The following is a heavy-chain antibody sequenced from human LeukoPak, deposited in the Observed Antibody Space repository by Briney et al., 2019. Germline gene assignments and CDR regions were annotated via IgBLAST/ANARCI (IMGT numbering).Heavy chain of an antibody. J-gene: IGHJ4*02. CDR2: ISWNSGSI. CDR1: GFTFDDYA. CDR3: AKDIATGNRLYYFDY. V-gene: IGHV3-9*01. D-gene: IGHD1-14*01. Sequence: GGSLRLSCAASGFTFDDYAMNWVRQAPGKGLEWVSGISWNSGSIGYADSVKGRFTISRDNAKNSLYLQMNSLRAEDTALYYCAKDIATGNRLYYFDYWGQGTLVTVSS.